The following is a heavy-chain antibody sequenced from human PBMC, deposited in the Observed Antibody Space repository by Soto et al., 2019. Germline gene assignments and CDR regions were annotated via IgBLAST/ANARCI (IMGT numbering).Heavy chain of an antibody. CDR1: GFTFSSYA. V-gene: IGHV3-23*01. J-gene: IGHJ4*02. CDR2: ISGSGGST. CDR3: AKDHSAYSNFDY. Sequence: EVQLLESGGGLVQPGGSLRLSCAASGFTFSSYAMSWVRQAPGKGLEWVSAISGSGGSTYYADSVKGRFTISRDNSKNTLYLQMHSLRAEDTAVYYCAKDHSAYSNFDYWGQGTLVTVSS. D-gene: IGHD6-13*01.